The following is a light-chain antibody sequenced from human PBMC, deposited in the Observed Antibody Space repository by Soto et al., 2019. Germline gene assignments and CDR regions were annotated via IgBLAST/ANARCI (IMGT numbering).Light chain of an antibody. Sequence: QSVLTQPRSVSGSPGQSVTISCTGTSSDVGTYNYVSWYQQHPGKAPKLMIYDVSQRPSGVPDRFSGSKSGNTASLTISGLQAEDESDYYCCSYAGNYTSVFGGGTQLTVL. J-gene: IGLJ2*01. V-gene: IGLV2-11*01. CDR1: SSDVGTYNY. CDR3: CSYAGNYTSV. CDR2: DVS.